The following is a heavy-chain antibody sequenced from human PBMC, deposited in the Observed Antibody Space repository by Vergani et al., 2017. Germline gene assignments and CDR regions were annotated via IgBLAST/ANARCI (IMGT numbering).Heavy chain of an antibody. V-gene: IGHV1-69*04. CDR1: GGTFSSYA. CDR3: AGEGVEYSGYDRALDY. J-gene: IGHJ4*02. CDR2: IIPILGIA. D-gene: IGHD5-12*01. Sequence: QVQLVQSGAEVKKPGSSVKVSCKASGGTFSSYAISWVRQAPGQGLEWMGRIIPILGIANYAQKFQGRVTITADKSTSTAYMELSSLRSEDTAVYYCAGEGVEYSGYDRALDYWGQGTLVTVSS.